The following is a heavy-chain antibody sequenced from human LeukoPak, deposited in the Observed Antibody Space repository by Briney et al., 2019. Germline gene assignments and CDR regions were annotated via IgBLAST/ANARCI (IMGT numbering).Heavy chain of an antibody. V-gene: IGHV3-66*01. Sequence: GGSLRLSCVVSGLTVTKNYISWVGQAPGKGLEWVSLLYTVGTTFYADSAKGGFIIPRDNSRKTVYLQMNSLRNDDTAVYYCARDREDSDSQGYYYLGTFDYWGQGTLVTVSS. J-gene: IGHJ4*02. D-gene: IGHD3-22*01. CDR2: LYTVGTT. CDR3: ARDREDSDSQGYYYLGTFDY. CDR1: GLTVTKNY.